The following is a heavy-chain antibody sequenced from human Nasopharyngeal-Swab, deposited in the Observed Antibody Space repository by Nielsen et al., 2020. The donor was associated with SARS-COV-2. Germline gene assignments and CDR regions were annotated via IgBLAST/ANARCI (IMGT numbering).Heavy chain of an antibody. V-gene: IGHV3-30*03. CDR3: ARDGGYSYGSN. J-gene: IGHJ4*02. CDR2: ISYDGSNK. CDR1: GFTFSSYG. Sequence: GESLKISCAASGFTFSSYGMHWVRQAPGKGLEWVAVISYDGSNKYYADSVKGRFTISRDNSKNTLYLQMNSLRAEDTAVYYCARDGGYSYGSNWGQGTLVTVSS. D-gene: IGHD5-18*01.